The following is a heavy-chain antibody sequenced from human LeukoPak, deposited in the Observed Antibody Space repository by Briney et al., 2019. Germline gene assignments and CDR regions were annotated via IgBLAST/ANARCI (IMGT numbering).Heavy chain of an antibody. D-gene: IGHD6-13*01. J-gene: IGHJ6*03. CDR2: IIPIFGTA. Sequence: SVKLSCKASGGTFSSYAISWVRQAPGQGLEWMGGIIPIFGTANYAQKFQGRVPITRAGSTRRAWMGLSSLRSEDTAVYYGVSPSSSWYSGHYTDVWGKGTTVTVSS. CDR3: VSPSSSWYSGHYTDV. CDR1: GGTFSSYA. V-gene: IGHV1-69*05.